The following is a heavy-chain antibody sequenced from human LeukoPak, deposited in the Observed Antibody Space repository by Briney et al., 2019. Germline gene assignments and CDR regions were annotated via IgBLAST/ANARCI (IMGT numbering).Heavy chain of an antibody. CDR2: IKSKTDGGTT. D-gene: IGHD3-16*02. Sequence: GGSLRLSCAASGFTFSNAWMSWVRQAPGKGLGWVGRIKSKTDGGTTDYAAPVKGRFTISRDDSKNTLYLQMNSLKTEDTAVYYCTSGGAHYDYVWGSYRVDYWGQGTLVTVSS. J-gene: IGHJ4*02. CDR1: GFTFSNAW. CDR3: TSGGAHYDYVWGSYRVDY. V-gene: IGHV3-15*01.